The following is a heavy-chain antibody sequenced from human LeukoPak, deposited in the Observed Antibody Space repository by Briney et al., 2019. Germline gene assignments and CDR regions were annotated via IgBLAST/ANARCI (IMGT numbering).Heavy chain of an antibody. CDR3: AKVGPLGYCSSTSCYFWYFDL. CDR2: ISGSGGST. J-gene: IGHJ2*01. V-gene: IGHV3-23*01. CDR1: GFTFSSYS. Sequence: GGSLRLSCAASGFTFSSYSMSWVRQAPGKGLEWVSAISGSGGSTYYADSVKGRFTISRDNSKNTLYLQMNSLRAEDTAVYYCAKVGPLGYCSSTSCYFWYFDLWGRGTLVTVSS. D-gene: IGHD2-2*01.